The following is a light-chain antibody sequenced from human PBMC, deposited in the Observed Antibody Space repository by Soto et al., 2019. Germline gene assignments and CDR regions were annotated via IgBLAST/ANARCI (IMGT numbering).Light chain of an antibody. V-gene: IGLV2-23*01. Sequence: QSALTQPASVSGSPGQSITISCTGASSDVGTYNLVSWYQQHPGKAPKLMIYEGSKRPSGVSNRFSGSKSGNTASLTISGLQAEDEADYYCCSYAGSRTYVFGIGTKLTVL. CDR2: EGS. CDR3: CSYAGSRTYV. J-gene: IGLJ1*01. CDR1: SSDVGTYNL.